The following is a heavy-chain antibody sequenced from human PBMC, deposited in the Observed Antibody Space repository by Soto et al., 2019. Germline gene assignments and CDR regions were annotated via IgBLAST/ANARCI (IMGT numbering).Heavy chain of an antibody. CDR1: GGTFNRNT. CDR2: IIPIFGTA. Sequence: SVKASCKASGGTFNRNTISWVRQAPGQGLEWMGGIIPIFGTANYAQKFQGRVTITADESTNTAYMELSRLRSEDTAVYYCARQVDYDSSGYYYAYWGQGKLVTVYS. D-gene: IGHD3-22*01. J-gene: IGHJ4*02. V-gene: IGHV1-69*13. CDR3: ARQVDYDSSGYYYAY.